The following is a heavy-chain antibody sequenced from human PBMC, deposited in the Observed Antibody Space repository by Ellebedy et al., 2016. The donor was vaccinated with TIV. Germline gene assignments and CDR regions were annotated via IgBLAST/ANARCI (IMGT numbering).Heavy chain of an antibody. CDR3: AGVRDGRRPFDY. CDR2: IYYSGST. V-gene: IGHV4-39*07. D-gene: IGHD5-24*01. CDR1: GGSISSSSSYY. Sequence: SETLSLTCTVSGGSISSSSSYYWGWIRQPPGKGLEWIGIIYYSGSTFYNPSLESRLTLSVDTSKDHFSLRLSSVAAADTALYYCAGVRDGRRPFDYWGQGALVTVSS. J-gene: IGHJ4*02.